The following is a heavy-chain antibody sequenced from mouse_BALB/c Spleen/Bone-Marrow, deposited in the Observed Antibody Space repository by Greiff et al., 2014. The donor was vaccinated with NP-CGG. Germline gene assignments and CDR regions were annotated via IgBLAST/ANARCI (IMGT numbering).Heavy chain of an antibody. CDR3: ASYGNSFGY. J-gene: IGHJ3*01. V-gene: IGHV1-39*01. D-gene: IGHD2-1*01. CDR2: IDPHYGGT. CDR1: GYSFTGYN. Sequence: VQLQQSGPELEKPGASVKISCKAPGYSFTGYNMNWVKQSNGKSLEWIGNIDPHYGGTSYNQKFKDKATLTVDKSSNTAYMQLKSLTSEDSAIYYCASYGNSFGYWGQGTLVTVSA.